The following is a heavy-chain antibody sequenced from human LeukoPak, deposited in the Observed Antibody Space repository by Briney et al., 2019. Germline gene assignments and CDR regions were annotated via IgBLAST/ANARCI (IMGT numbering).Heavy chain of an antibody. D-gene: IGHD3-10*01. CDR2: ISSSGSTI. Sequence: GGSLRFSCAASGFTFSSYEMNWVRQAPGKGREGVSYISSSGSTIYYADSVKGRFTISRDNAKNSLYLQMNSLRAEDTAVYYCARGLWFGELDHDNWFDPWGQGTLVTVSS. CDR3: ARGLWFGELDHDNWFDP. V-gene: IGHV3-48*03. CDR1: GFTFSSYE. J-gene: IGHJ5*02.